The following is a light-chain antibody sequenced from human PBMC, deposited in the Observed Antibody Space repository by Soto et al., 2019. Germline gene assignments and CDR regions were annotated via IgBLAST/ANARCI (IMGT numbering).Light chain of an antibody. Sequence: QSVVTQPPSASGTPGQRVTISCSGSTSNIGSNSVFWYQHLPGTAPKLLIYRSNQRASGVPDRFSASKSGTSASLAISGLRSEDEADYYCAAWDDSLSGQVFGGGTKVTVL. CDR1: TSNIGSNS. V-gene: IGLV1-47*01. CDR3: AAWDDSLSGQV. J-gene: IGLJ2*01. CDR2: RSN.